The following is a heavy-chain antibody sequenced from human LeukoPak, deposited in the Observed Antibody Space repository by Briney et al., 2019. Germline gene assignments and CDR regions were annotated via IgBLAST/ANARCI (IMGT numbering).Heavy chain of an antibody. Sequence: GGSLRLSCAASGFTFSSYAMSWVRQAPGKGLEWVSAISGSGSGGSTYYADSVKGRFTISRDNSKNTLYLQMNSLRAEDTAVYYCAKGFRNCSGGSCYYYYYMDVWGKGTTVTISS. CDR2: ISGSGSGGST. CDR3: AKGFRNCSGGSCYYYYYMDV. J-gene: IGHJ6*03. D-gene: IGHD2-15*01. V-gene: IGHV3-23*01. CDR1: GFTFSSYA.